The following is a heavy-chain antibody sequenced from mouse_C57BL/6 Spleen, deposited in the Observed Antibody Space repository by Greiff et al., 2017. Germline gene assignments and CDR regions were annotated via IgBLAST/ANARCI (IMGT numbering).Heavy chain of an antibody. J-gene: IGHJ1*03. CDR1: GFTFSDYG. Sequence: EVNVVESGGGLVKPGGSLKLSCAASGFTFSDYGMHWVRQAPEKGLEWVAYISSGCSTIYYADTVTGRFTISRDNANNTLFLQMTSLRTEDTAKYYCARGYYGSSYGYCDVWGTGTTVTVSS. CDR3: ARGYYGSSYGYCDV. CDR2: ISSGCSTI. V-gene: IGHV5-17*01. D-gene: IGHD1-1*01.